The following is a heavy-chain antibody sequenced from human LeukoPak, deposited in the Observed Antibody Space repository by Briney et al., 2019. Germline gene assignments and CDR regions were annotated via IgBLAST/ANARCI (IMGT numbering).Heavy chain of an antibody. V-gene: IGHV1-69*13. CDR1: GGTFSSYV. J-gene: IGHJ4*02. CDR2: IIPIFGTA. D-gene: IGHD3-22*01. CDR3: ARVPSGEYYDSSGYYQHDY. Sequence: SVKVSCKASGGTFSSYVISWVLQAPGHGLEWMGGIIPIFGTANYAQKFQGRVTITADESTSTAYMELSSLRSEDTAVYYCARVPSGEYYDSSGYYQHDYWGQGTLVTVSS.